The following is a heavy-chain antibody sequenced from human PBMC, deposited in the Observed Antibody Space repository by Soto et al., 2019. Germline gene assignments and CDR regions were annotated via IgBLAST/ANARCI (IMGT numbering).Heavy chain of an antibody. CDR3: AKDRSGSGTYYTSDY. J-gene: IGHJ4*02. D-gene: IGHD3-10*01. CDR1: GFSFSNNA. CDR2: ISGSGGGT. V-gene: IGHV3-23*01. Sequence: EVQLLESGGGLVQPGGSLRLSCAASGFSFSNNAMTWVRQAPGKGLEWVSVISGSGGGTYYADSVKGRFTISRDNSKNTLYLQMNSLRAEDTAVYYCAKDRSGSGTYYTSDYWCQGTLVTVSS.